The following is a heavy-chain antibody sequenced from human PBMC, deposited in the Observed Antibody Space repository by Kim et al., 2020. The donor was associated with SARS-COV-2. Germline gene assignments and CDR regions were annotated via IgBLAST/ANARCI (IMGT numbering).Heavy chain of an antibody. V-gene: IGHV3-33*06. J-gene: IGHJ4*02. Sequence: YAASVKGRFTISRDNSKNTLYLQMNSLRAEATAVYYCAKDRAAAALFCNYWGQGTLVTVSS. CDR3: AKDRAAAALFCNY. D-gene: IGHD6-13*01.